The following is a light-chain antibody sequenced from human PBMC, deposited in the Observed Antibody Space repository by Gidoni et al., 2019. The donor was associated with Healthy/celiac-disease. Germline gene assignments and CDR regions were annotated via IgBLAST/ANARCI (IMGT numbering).Light chain of an antibody. CDR2: GAS. Sequence: ERVMPQSTATLSWSPGERATLSCRSSQSVSRHLACYQPTPGPAPRLLIYGASTRSTGIPARFSGSGSGTEFTLTISSLQSEDFAVYYCQQSNNWPPLTFGGGTKVEIK. V-gene: IGKV3-15*01. J-gene: IGKJ4*01. CDR1: QSVSRH. CDR3: QQSNNWPPLT.